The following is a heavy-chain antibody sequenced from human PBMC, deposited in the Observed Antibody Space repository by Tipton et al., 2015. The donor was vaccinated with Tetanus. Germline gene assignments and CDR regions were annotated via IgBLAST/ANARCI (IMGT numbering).Heavy chain of an antibody. CDR2: IYYTGAT. CDR3: EGDDYYETSLRDYYGEEV. Sequence: LRLSCTVSGASITTYHWSRLRQTPGRGLEWIGHIYYTGATSYNSSLQSRVTLSIDTSKNQFSLKMTSVTAADTAVYFCEGDDYYETSLRDYYGEEVWGQGTTVTVSS. D-gene: IGHD3-16*01. J-gene: IGHJ6*02. CDR1: GASITTYH. V-gene: IGHV4-59*13.